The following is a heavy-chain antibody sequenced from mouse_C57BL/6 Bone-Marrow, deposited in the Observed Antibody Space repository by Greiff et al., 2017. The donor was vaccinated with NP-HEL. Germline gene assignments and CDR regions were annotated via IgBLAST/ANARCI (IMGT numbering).Heavy chain of an antibody. CDR1: GYTFTSYL. CDR2: IDPNSSGT. D-gene: IGHD1-1*01. CDR3: ARYYYVSSSFDY. Sequence: VQLQQPGAELVKPGASVKLSCKASGYTFTSYLMHWVKQRPGRGLEWIGRIDPNSSGTKYNEKFKIKATLTVAQPSSNAYMQLNILTSEDSAVAYCARYYYVSSSFDYWGQGTTLTVSS. V-gene: IGHV1-72*01. J-gene: IGHJ2*01.